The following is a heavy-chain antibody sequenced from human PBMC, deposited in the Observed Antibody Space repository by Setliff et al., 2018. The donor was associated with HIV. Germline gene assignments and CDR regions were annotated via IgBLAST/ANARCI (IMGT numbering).Heavy chain of an antibody. CDR2: ISGSGDST. J-gene: IGHJ6*02. Sequence: PGGSLRLSCAASGFTFSSHAMSWVRQAPGKGLEWVSAISGSGDSTFYADSLKGRFTISRDNSKNTLYLQMNSLRAEDTAVYYCAKTLPTLYPPHDYYFAMDVWGQGTTVTVSS. CDR1: GFTFSSHA. D-gene: IGHD2-15*01. V-gene: IGHV3-23*01. CDR3: AKTLPTLYPPHDYYFAMDV.